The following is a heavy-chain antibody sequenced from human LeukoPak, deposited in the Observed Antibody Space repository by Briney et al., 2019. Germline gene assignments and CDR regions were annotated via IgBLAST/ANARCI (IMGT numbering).Heavy chain of an antibody. CDR2: IIPIFGTA. CDR3: ARVPVVPAAGTYYYYGMDV. V-gene: IGHV1-69*13. Sequence: GASVKVSCKASGGTFSSYAISWVRQAPGQGLGWMGGIIPIFGTANYAQKFQGRVTITADESTSTAYMELSSLRSEDTAVYYCARVPVVPAAGTYYYYGMDVWGKGTTVTVSS. CDR1: GGTFSSYA. D-gene: IGHD2-2*01. J-gene: IGHJ6*04.